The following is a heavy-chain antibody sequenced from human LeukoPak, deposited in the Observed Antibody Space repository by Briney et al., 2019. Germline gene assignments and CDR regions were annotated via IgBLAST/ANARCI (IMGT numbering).Heavy chain of an antibody. Sequence: PGGSLRLSCAASGFAFSSYWMYWVRQAPGKGLVWVSRIKSDGSSISYGDSVRGRFTISGDNAKSTLYLQMNSLRAEDTAVYYCARVKGLVSAAVNFMDVWGKGTTVTVSS. CDR2: IKSDGSSI. CDR1: GFAFSSYW. D-gene: IGHD2-2*01. CDR3: ARVKGLVSAAVNFMDV. V-gene: IGHV3-74*01. J-gene: IGHJ6*03.